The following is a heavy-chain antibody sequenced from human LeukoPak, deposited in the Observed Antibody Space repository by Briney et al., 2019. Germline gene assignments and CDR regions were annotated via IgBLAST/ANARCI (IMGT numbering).Heavy chain of an antibody. CDR3: ARPGGSWNHCDY. V-gene: IGHV5-51*01. J-gene: IGHJ4*02. D-gene: IGHD1-1*01. CDR2: IYPGDSDT. CDR1: GNSFTNYW. Sequence: GAVQKTSREGSGNSFTNYWIGLGRPTPGKGVGLGGVIYPGDSDTRYSPSFQGQVTFSADKSISTAYLQWSSLTASDPAMYYCARPGGSWNHCDYWGQGTLVTVSS.